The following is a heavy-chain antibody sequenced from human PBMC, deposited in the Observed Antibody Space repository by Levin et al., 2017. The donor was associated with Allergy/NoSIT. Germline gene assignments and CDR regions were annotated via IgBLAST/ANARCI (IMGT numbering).Heavy chain of an antibody. J-gene: IGHJ4*02. D-gene: IGHD5-24*01. CDR3: ARGGDGYNSLDFDY. CDR1: GGSFSGYY. CDR2: INHSGST. Sequence: SETLSLTCAVYGGSFSGYYWSWIRQPPGKGLEWIGEINHSGSTNYNPSLKSRVTISVDTSKNQFSLKLSSVTAADTAVYYCARGGDGYNSLDFDYWGQGTLVTVSS. V-gene: IGHV4-34*01.